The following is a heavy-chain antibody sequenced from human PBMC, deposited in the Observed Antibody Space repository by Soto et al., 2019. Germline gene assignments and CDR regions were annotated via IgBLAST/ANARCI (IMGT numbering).Heavy chain of an antibody. CDR1: GGSITSFY. CDR3: TRGSSGWFPRPLDY. CDR2: IYYNGNT. V-gene: IGHV4-59*01. Sequence: QVQLRESGPGLVKPSETLSLTCTVSGGSITSFYWSWVRQPPGKGLEWIGYIYYNGNTNYNPSLKSRVTISVDTSKNQFSLNLSSVIAADTAVYYCTRGSSGWFPRPLDYWGQGTLVTVSS. J-gene: IGHJ4*02. D-gene: IGHD6-19*01.